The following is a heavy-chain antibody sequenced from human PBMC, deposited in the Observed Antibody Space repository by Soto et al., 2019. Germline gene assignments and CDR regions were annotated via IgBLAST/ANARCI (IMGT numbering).Heavy chain of an antibody. D-gene: IGHD6-6*01. CDR1: GGSISSYY. V-gene: IGHV4-59*01. CDR2: IYYSGST. J-gene: IGHJ3*02. CDR3: ARAARSFHDAFDI. Sequence: SETLSLTCTVSGGSISSYYWSWIRQPPGKGLEWIGYIYYSGSTNYNPSLKSRVTISVDTSKNQFSLKLSSVTAADTAVYYCARAARSFHDAFDIWGQGTMVTVSS.